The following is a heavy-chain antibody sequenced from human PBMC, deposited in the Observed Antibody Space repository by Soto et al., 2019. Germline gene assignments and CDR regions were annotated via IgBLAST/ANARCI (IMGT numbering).Heavy chain of an antibody. CDR1: GFTFSSYA. J-gene: IGHJ4*02. V-gene: IGHV3-30-3*01. CDR2: ISYDGSNK. CDR3: ASLWDFHY. Sequence: QVQLVESGGGVVQPGRSLRLSCAASGFTFSSYAMHWVRQAPGKGLEWVVLISYDGSNKYYADSVKGRFTISRDNSKNTLYLQMNSLRAEDTAVYYCASLWDFHYWGQGTLVTVSS. D-gene: IGHD1-26*01.